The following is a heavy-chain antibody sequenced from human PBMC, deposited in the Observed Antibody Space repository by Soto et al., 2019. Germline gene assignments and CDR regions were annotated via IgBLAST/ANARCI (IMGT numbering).Heavy chain of an antibody. CDR3: ARGSTTDYYGSGSYYSFVDY. CDR1: GGSISSGGYS. Sequence: SETLSLTCAVSGGSISSGGYSWSWIRQPPGKGLEWIGYIYHSGSTYYNPSLKSRVTISVDTSKNQFSLKLSSVTAADTAVYYCARGSTTDYYGSGSYYSFVDYWGQGTLVTVSS. CDR2: IYHSGST. D-gene: IGHD3-10*01. J-gene: IGHJ4*02. V-gene: IGHV4-30-2*01.